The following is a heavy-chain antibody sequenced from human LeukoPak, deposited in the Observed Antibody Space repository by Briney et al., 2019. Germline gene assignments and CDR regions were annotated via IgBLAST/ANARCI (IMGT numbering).Heavy chain of an antibody. CDR2: VYWNGGST. Sequence: PGGSLRLSCAASGFTFDDYGMSWVRQAPGKGLEWVSGVYWNGGSTAYADSVKGRFTISRDNSKSTLSLQMNSLRAEDTAIYYCATYRQVLLPFESWGQGTLVTVSS. V-gene: IGHV3-20*04. CDR1: GFTFDDYG. D-gene: IGHD2-8*02. J-gene: IGHJ4*02. CDR3: ATYRQVLLPFES.